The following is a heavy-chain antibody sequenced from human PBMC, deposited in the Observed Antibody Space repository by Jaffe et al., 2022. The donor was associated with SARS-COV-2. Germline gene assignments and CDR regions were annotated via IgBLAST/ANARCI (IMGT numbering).Heavy chain of an antibody. D-gene: IGHD3-16*02. CDR2: MFHSGIT. CDR3: ARDFYDYVWGSYRSDSPMDV. J-gene: IGHJ6*04. V-gene: IGHV4-38-2*02. Sequence: QVHLQESGPGLVKPSETLSLTCSVSGYSISSGYYWGWIRQPPGKGLEWIGSMFHSGITYYNPSLESRVTISVDTSKNQFSLKLSFVTAADTAVYYCARDFYDYVWGSYRSDSPMDVWGKGTTVTVSS. CDR1: GYSISSGYY.